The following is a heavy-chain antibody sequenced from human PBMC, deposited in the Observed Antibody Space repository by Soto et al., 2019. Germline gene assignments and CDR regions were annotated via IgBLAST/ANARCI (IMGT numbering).Heavy chain of an antibody. V-gene: IGHV4-34*01. CDR1: GGSFSGYF. D-gene: IGHD6-13*01. CDR2: VNYGGST. J-gene: IGHJ4*02. CDR3: VRGGLSGSSWYYFGF. Sequence: QVQLHQWGAGLLKPSETLSLTCAVSGGSFSGYFWGWIRQPPGKGLEWIGEVNYGGSTNYTPSLSGRLTMAVDKYKNQVSLRLTSVTAADTAVYFCVRGGLSGSSWYYFGFWGQGSLVAVSS.